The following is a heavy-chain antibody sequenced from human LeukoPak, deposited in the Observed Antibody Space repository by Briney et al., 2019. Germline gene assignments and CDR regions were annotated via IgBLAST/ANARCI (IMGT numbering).Heavy chain of an antibody. CDR2: IRYDGSNK. CDR3: AKARYYYGSGSYGPFDY. D-gene: IGHD3-10*01. V-gene: IGHV3-30*02. Sequence: PGGSLRLSCAASGFTFSSYGMHWVRQAPGKGLEWVAFIRYDGSNKYYADSVKGRFTISRDNSKNTLYLQMNSLRAEDTAVNYCAKARYYYGSGSYGPFDYWGQGTLVTVSS. J-gene: IGHJ4*02. CDR1: GFTFSSYG.